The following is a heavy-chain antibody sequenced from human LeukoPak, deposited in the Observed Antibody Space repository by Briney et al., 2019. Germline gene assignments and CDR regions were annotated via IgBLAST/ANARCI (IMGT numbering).Heavy chain of an antibody. V-gene: IGHV4-59*12. CDR1: GGSFSSYY. CDR3: ARGFRYCSGGSCYQKGPFDY. D-gene: IGHD2-15*01. J-gene: IGHJ4*02. Sequence: SETLSLTCTVSGGSFSSYYWTWIRQPPGKGLERIGYIYYSGSTNYNPSLKSRVAITVDTSKTHFSLKLTSVTAADTAVYYCARGFRYCSGGSCYQKGPFDYWGQGTLVTVSS. CDR2: IYYSGST.